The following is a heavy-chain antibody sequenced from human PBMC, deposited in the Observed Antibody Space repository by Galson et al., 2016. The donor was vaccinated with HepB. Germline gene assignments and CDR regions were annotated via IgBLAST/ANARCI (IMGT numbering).Heavy chain of an antibody. CDR2: ISWNSGNT. Sequence: SLRLSCAASGFTSDDYAMHWVRQAPGKGLEWVSGISWNSGNTGYADSVKGRFTTSRDNAKDSLYLQMNSLRTEDTALYYCAKAAQYCSSTSCRNWFDPWGLGTLVTVSS. V-gene: IGHV3-9*02. J-gene: IGHJ5*02. CDR3: AKAAQYCSSTSCRNWFDP. D-gene: IGHD2-2*01. CDR1: GFTSDDYA.